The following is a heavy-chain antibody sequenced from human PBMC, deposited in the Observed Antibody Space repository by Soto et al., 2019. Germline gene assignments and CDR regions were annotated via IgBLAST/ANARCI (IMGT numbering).Heavy chain of an antibody. CDR3: ARIVVIPAAPDYYNYYGVDV. CDR1: GGSISSSSYY. D-gene: IGHD2-2*01. Sequence: QLQLQESGPGLVKPSETLSLTCTVSGGSISSSSYYWAWIRQPPGKGLEWIGNMYYSGSTYYNPSLKGRVTMSVDTSKNQFSLKLSSVTAADTSVYYCARIVVIPAAPDYYNYYGVDVWGQGTTVTVSS. V-gene: IGHV4-39*01. CDR2: MYYSGST. J-gene: IGHJ6*02.